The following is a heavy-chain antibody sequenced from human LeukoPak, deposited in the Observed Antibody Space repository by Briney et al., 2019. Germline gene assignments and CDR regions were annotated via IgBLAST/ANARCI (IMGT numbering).Heavy chain of an antibody. J-gene: IGHJ4*02. Sequence: GGSLRLSCAASGFTFSSYSMNWVRQAPGKGLEWVSYISSSSSTIYYADSVKGRFTISRDNAKNSPYLQMNSLRAEDTAVYYCARVPYGSGSYPGYWGQGTLVTVSS. V-gene: IGHV3-48*01. CDR2: ISSSSSTI. D-gene: IGHD3-10*01. CDR3: ARVPYGSGSYPGY. CDR1: GFTFSSYS.